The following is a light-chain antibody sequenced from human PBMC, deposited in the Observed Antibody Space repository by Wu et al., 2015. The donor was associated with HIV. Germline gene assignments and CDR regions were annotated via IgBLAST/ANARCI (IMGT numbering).Light chain of an antibody. CDR3: QQYNNWPYT. V-gene: IGKV1-39*01. CDR1: QSINNY. J-gene: IGKJ2*01. CDR2: AAF. Sequence: DIHMTQSPSSLSASVGDRVTITCRASQSINNYLNWYQQKPGKAPKLLIYAAFRLQSGVPSRFSGSGSGTDFTLTFSSMQSEDFAVYYCQQYNNWPYTFGQGTKLEIK.